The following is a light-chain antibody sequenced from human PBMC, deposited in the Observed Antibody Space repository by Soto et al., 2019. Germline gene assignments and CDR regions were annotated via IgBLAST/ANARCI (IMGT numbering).Light chain of an antibody. V-gene: IGKV1-39*01. CDR1: RSISNY. Sequence: DIQMTQSPSSLSASVGDRVTITCRASRSISNYLNWYQQKPGIAPKLLIYAASSLQSGVPSRFSGSGSGTEFTLTISSLQPDDFATYYCQHYNSYPWTFGQGTKVDIK. CDR2: AAS. J-gene: IGKJ1*01. CDR3: QHYNSYPWT.